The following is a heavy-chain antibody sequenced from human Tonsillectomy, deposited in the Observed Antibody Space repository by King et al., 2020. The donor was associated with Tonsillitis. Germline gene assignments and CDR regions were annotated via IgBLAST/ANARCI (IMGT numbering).Heavy chain of an antibody. Sequence: QLQESGPGLVKPSETLSLTCAVSGYSISSGYYWGWIRQPPGKGLEWIGGIYHSGGTYYNPSLKSRVTISVDTSKNQFSLKLSSVTAADTAVYYCARDDDENWYFDLWGRGTLVTVSS. V-gene: IGHV4-38-2*02. D-gene: IGHD3-16*01. CDR2: IYHSGGT. CDR1: GYSISSGYY. J-gene: IGHJ2*01. CDR3: ARDDDENWYFDL.